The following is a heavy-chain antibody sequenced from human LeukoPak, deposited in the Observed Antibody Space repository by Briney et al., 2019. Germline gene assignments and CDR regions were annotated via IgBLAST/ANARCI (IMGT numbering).Heavy chain of an antibody. CDR1: GYTFTGYY. CDR2: INPNSGGT. D-gene: IGHD2-2*01. V-gene: IGHV1-2*02. Sequence: GASVKVSCKASGYTFTGYYMHWVRQAPGQGLEWMGWINPNSGGTDYARKFQGRVTMTRDTSISTAYMELSRLRSDDTAVYYCARVRCSSTSCYSWFDPWGQGTLVTVSS. J-gene: IGHJ5*02. CDR3: ARVRCSSTSCYSWFDP.